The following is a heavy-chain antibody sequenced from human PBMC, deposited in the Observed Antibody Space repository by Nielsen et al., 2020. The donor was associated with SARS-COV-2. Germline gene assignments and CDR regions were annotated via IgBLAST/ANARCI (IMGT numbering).Heavy chain of an antibody. V-gene: IGHV4-31*03. Sequence: TLSLTCTVSGGSISSGGYYWSWIRQHPGKGLEWIGYIYYSGSTYYNPSLKSRVAISVDTSKNQFSLKLSSVTAADTAVYYCARDPVYYDSQGWFDPWGQGTLVTVSS. D-gene: IGHD3-22*01. CDR2: IYYSGST. CDR3: ARDPVYYDSQGWFDP. CDR1: GGSISSGGYY. J-gene: IGHJ5*02.